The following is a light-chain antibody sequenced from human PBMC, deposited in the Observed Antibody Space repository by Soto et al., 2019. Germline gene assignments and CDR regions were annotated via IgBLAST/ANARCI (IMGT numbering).Light chain of an antibody. CDR2: GAS. CDR1: QSVNSN. CDR3: KQYDNWPRT. V-gene: IGKV3-15*01. J-gene: IGKJ4*01. Sequence: EIAMTQSPATLSVFPGDRATLSCRASQSVNSNLAWYQQTPGQAPRLLIYGASTRASGIPARFSGSGSGTEFTLTISSLQTEDFAVYYCKQYDNWPRTFGGGTTVEIK.